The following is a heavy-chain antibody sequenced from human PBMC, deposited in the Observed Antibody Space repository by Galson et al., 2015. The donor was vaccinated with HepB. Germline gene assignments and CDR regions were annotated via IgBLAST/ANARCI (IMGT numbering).Heavy chain of an antibody. V-gene: IGHV3-33*06. CDR2: IWYDGSNK. Sequence: SLRLSCAASRFTFSSYAMHWVRQAPGKGLEWVAVIWYDGSNKYYADSVKGRFTISRDNSKNTLYLQMNSLRAEDTAVYYCANTYGDQDYWGQGTLVTVSS. J-gene: IGHJ4*02. CDR1: RFTFSSYA. D-gene: IGHD4-17*01. CDR3: ANTYGDQDY.